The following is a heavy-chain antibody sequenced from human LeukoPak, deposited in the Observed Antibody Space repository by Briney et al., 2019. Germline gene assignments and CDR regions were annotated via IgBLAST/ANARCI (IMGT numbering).Heavy chain of an antibody. D-gene: IGHD3-9*01. CDR1: EFTFSSYG. V-gene: IGHV3-33*01. CDR2: IWYDGSNK. CDR3: ARGDYDILTGYYTPPPFYYYYYGMDV. Sequence: GRSLRLSCAASEFTFSSYGMHWVRQAPGKGLEWVAVIWYDGSNKYYADSVKGRFTISRDNSKNSLYLQMNSLRAEDTAVYYCARGDYDILTGYYTPPPFYYYYYGMDVWGKGTTVTVSS. J-gene: IGHJ6*04.